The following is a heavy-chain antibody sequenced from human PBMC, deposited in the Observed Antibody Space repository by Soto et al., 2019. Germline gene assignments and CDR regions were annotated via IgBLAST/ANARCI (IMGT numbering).Heavy chain of an antibody. J-gene: IGHJ5*02. Sequence: ASVKVSCKASGYTFTSYGISWVRQAPGQGLEWMGWISAYNGNTNYAQKLQGRVTMTTDTSTSTAYMELRSLRSDDTAVYYCARDPRYSSSLYRDKDWYDPSGPAPHVTV. CDR1: GYTFTSYG. V-gene: IGHV1-18*01. CDR3: ARDPRYSSSLYRDKDWYDP. D-gene: IGHD6-13*01. CDR2: ISAYNGNT.